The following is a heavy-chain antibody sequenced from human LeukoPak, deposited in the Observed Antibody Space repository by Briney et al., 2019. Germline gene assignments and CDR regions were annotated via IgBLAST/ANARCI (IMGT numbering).Heavy chain of an antibody. CDR1: GYTFIGYY. D-gene: IGHD2-2*01. CDR2: INPNTGGT. CDR3: AREYCTSTSCRFYYFDF. Sequence: VKVSCKASGYTFIGYYMHWVRQDPGQGLEWMGRINPNTGGTNYAQKFQGRVTMTRDTSINTAYMELSRLRSDDTAVYYCAREYCTSTSCRFYYFDFWGQGTLVTVSS. J-gene: IGHJ4*02. V-gene: IGHV1-2*06.